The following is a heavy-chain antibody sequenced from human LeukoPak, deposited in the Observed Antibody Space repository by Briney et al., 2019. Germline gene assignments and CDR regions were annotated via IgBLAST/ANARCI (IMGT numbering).Heavy chain of an antibody. CDR1: GFTVSSNY. CDR2: IYSGGST. CDR3: ARDPNSSGWYEMGY. V-gene: IGHV3-53*01. D-gene: IGHD6-19*01. Sequence: GGSLRLSCAASGFTVSSNYMSWVRQAPGKGLEWVSVIYSGGSTYYADSVKGRFTISRDNSKNTLYLQMNSLRAEDTAVYYCARDPNSSGWYEMGYWGQGTLVTASS. J-gene: IGHJ4*02.